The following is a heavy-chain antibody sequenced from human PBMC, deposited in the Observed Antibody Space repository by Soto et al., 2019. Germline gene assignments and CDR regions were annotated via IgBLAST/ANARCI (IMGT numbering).Heavy chain of an antibody. D-gene: IGHD2-15*01. CDR1: GGTFSSYA. J-gene: IGHJ6*02. CDR2: IIPIFGTA. Sequence: QVQLVQSGAEVKKPGSSVKVSCKASGGTFSSYAISWVRQAPGQGLEWMGGIIPIFGTANYAQKFQGRITITADESTSTAYMELSSLRSEDTAVYYCARGGILVVVAATGGMDVWGQGTTVTVSS. CDR3: ARGGILVVVAATGGMDV. V-gene: IGHV1-69*01.